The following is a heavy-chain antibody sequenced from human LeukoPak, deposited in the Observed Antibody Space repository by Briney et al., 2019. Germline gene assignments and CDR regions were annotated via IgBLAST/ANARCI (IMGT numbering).Heavy chain of an antibody. CDR2: ISGYNGNT. V-gene: IGHV1-18*01. CDR3: ASLKNYYDSSGYLVTDAFDI. D-gene: IGHD3-22*01. CDR1: GYSFSNYG. Sequence: GASVKVSCKASGYSFSNYGITWVRQAPGQGLEWMGWISGYNGNTHYGQTLQGRVTMTTDTSTSTAYMELRSLKSDDTAVYYCASLKNYYDSSGYLVTDAFDIWGQGTMVTVPS. J-gene: IGHJ3*02.